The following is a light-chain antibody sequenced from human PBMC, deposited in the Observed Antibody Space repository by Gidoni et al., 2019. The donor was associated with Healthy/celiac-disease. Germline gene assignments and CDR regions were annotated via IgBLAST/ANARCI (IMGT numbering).Light chain of an antibody. J-gene: IGLJ2*01. V-gene: IGLV1-40*01. CDR3: QSYDSSLSGSV. CDR2: GNS. Sequence: QSVLTQPPSVSGAPGQRVTIPCTGSSSNIGAGYDVHWYQQLPGTAPKLLIYGNSNRPSGVPDRFSGSKSGTSASLASTGLQAEDEADYYCQSYDSSLSGSVFGGGTKLTVL. CDR1: SSNIGAGYD.